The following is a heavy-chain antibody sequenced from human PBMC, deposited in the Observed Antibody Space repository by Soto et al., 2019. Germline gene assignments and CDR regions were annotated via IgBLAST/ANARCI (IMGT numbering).Heavy chain of an antibody. Sequence: GALRLSCADSGFTCISYDIIFFRHAAGKWLEWVSTILVGGSTHYPDSVKGRFTISRDNSKNTVFLQMNSLTPGDTAVYYCAKATATGGGAFDICGQGTVVTVSS. J-gene: IGHJ3*02. D-gene: IGHD2-8*02. CDR3: AKATATGGGAFDI. V-gene: IGHV3-23*01. CDR2: ILVGGST. CDR1: GFTCISYD.